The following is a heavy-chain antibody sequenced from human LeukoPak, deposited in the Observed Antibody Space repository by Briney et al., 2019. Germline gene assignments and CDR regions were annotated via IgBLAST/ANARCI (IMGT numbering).Heavy chain of an antibody. V-gene: IGHV3-9*01. J-gene: IGHJ6*02. CDR2: ISWQSSTK. Sequence: GGSLRLSCAASGFTFDDYAMHWVWQAPGKGLEWVAGISWQSSTKAYGDSVNGRFTISRDNGKKLVYLEMNRLRGDDTALYYCAKDLATTFVGFNGMDVWGQGTTVTVSS. CDR1: GFTFDDYA. CDR3: AKDLATTFVGFNGMDV. D-gene: IGHD1-14*01.